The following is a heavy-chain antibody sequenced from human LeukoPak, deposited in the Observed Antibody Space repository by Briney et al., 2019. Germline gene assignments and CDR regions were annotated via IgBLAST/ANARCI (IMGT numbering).Heavy chain of an antibody. J-gene: IGHJ4*02. CDR3: AREWWYYDDSSGYYDY. D-gene: IGHD3-22*01. V-gene: IGHV4-61*02. CDR2: IYTSGST. CDR1: GGSISSGSYY. Sequence: PSETLSLTCTVSGGSISSGSYYWSWIRQPAGKGLEWIGRIYTSGSTNYNPSLKSRVTISVDTSKNQFSLKVSSVTAADTAVYYCAREWWYYDDSSGYYDYWGQGTLVTVSS.